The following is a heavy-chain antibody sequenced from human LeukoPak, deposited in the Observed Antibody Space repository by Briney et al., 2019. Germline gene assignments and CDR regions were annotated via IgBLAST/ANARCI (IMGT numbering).Heavy chain of an antibody. D-gene: IGHD4-17*01. J-gene: IGHJ4*02. V-gene: IGHV3-53*01. CDR3: ARGGYGDPYYFDY. Sequence: PGGSLRLSCAASGFTVSSNYMSWVRQAPGKGLEWVSVIYSGGSTYYADSVKGRFTISRDNSKNTLYLQMNGLRAEDTAVYYCARGGYGDPYYFDYWDQGTLVTVSS. CDR1: GFTVSSNY. CDR2: IYSGGST.